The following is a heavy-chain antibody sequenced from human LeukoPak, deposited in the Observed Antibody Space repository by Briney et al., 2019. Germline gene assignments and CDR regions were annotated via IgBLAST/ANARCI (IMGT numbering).Heavy chain of an antibody. V-gene: IGHV4-34*01. Sequence: PSETLSLTCAVYGGSFSGYYWSWIRQPPGKGLEWIGEINHSGSTNYNPSLKSRVTISVDTSKNQFSLKLSSVTAADTAVYYCARDPGYRYFDLWGRGTLVTVSS. J-gene: IGHJ2*01. CDR3: ARDPGYRYFDL. CDR1: GGSFSGYY. CDR2: INHSGST.